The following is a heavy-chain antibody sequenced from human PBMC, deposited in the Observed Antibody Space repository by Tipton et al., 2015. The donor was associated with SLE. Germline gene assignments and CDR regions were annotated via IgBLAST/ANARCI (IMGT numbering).Heavy chain of an antibody. J-gene: IGHJ4*02. Sequence: TLSLTCTVSGDSIGRYFWSWIRQPPGKGLEWIGYIYYSGITSYNPSLKSRVTISVGTSKNQFSLKLSSVTAADTAVYFCASGELYSGASLYYFEYWVQGTLVTVSS. CDR3: ASGELYSGASLYYFEY. D-gene: IGHD1-7*01. CDR2: IYYSGIT. CDR1: GDSIGRYF. V-gene: IGHV4-59*01.